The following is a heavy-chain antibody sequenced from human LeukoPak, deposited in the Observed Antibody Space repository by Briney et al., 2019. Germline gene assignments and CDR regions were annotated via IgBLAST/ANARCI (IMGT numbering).Heavy chain of an antibody. D-gene: IGHD2-8*01. Sequence: SETLSLTCTVSGGSVSSYYWSWIRQPPGKGLELIGYIYYSGSTNYNPSLKSRVTISVDTSKNQFSLQLSSVTAADTAVYYCATLNSADYMDVWGKGTTVTVSS. V-gene: IGHV4-59*02. CDR1: GGSVSSYY. CDR3: ATLNSADYMDV. CDR2: IYYSGST. J-gene: IGHJ6*03.